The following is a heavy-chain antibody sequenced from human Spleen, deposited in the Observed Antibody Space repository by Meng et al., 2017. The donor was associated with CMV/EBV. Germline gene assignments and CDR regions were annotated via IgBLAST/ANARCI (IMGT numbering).Heavy chain of an antibody. CDR1: GFTFSSYG. CDR3: ASRYCTNGLCSTIDF. V-gene: IGHV3-33*01. D-gene: IGHD2-8*01. CDR2: IWYDGSNK. Sequence: GESLKISCAASGFTFSSYGMHWVRQAPGKGLEWVAVIWYDGSNKYYADSVKGRFTISRDNSKNTLYLQMNSLGAEDTAVYYCASRYCTNGLCSTIDFWGQGTLVTVSS. J-gene: IGHJ4*02.